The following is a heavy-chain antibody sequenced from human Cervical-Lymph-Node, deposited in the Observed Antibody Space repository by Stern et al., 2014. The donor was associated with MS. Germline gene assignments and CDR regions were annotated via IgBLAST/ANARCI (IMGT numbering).Heavy chain of an antibody. CDR3: ARMMGSGYRHYFDY. J-gene: IGHJ4*02. D-gene: IGHD3-3*01. Sequence: HVTLRESGPALVKPTQTLTLTCTFSGFSLVTSGVRVSWIRQPPGKALEWLSRIDWNDKTFYNTSLMTRLTISKDTSKNQVVLTMTNVDPVDTATYYCARMMGSGYRHYFDYWGQGTPVTVS. CDR1: GFSLVTSGVR. V-gene: IGHV2-70*04. CDR2: IDWNDKT.